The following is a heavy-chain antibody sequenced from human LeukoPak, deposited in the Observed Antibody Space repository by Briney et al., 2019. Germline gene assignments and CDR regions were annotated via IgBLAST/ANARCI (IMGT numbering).Heavy chain of an antibody. CDR1: GFTFSSYW. CDR3: AKDAWRNREFDF. CDR2: ISIDGSST. D-gene: IGHD2/OR15-2a*01. J-gene: IGHJ4*02. Sequence: HPGGSLRLSCAASGFTFSSYWMHWVRQAPGKGLVWVSRISIDGSSTSYADSVKGRFTISRDNAKNSLYLQMNSLRAEDTAVYYCAKDAWRNREFDFWGQGALVTVSS. V-gene: IGHV3-74*01.